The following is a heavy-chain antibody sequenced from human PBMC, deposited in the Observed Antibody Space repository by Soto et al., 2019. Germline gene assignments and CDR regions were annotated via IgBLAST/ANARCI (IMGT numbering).Heavy chain of an antibody. CDR2: IWYDGSNK. J-gene: IGHJ6*02. V-gene: IGHV3-33*01. Sequence: QVQLVESGGGVVQPGRSLRLSCAASGFTFSSYGMHWVRQAPGKGLEWVAVIWYDGSNKYYADSVKGRFTISRDNSKNTLYLQMNSLSAEDTAVYYCARELGSGSYMVLDYYGMDVWGQGTTVTVSS. CDR3: ARELGSGSYMVLDYYGMDV. D-gene: IGHD3-10*01. CDR1: GFTFSSYG.